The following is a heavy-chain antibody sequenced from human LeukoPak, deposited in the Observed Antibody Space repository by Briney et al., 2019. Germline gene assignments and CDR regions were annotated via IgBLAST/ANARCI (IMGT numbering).Heavy chain of an antibody. CDR3: ARADIVVVPTAILPEDY. J-gene: IGHJ4*02. Sequence: GGPERLSCAASGFTYSSYNIIWARRARGKALECVSYMSSSSKYIYYKYSVKGRFTITRDNDKNALYLNMNSLRAEDAAVYFCARADIVVVPTAILPEDYWGPGTLVTVSS. CDR1: GFTYSSYN. D-gene: IGHD2-2*01. V-gene: IGHV3-21*01. CDR2: MSSSSKYI.